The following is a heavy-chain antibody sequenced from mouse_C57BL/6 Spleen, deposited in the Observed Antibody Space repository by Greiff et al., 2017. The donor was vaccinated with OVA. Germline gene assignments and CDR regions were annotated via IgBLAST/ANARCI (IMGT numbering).Heavy chain of an antibody. Sequence: DVHLVESGGGLVQPGGSLKLSCAASGFTFSDYYMYWVRQTPEKRLEWVAYISNGGGSTYYPDTVKGRFTISRDNAKNTLYLQMSRLKSEDTAMYYCASYDGYYYAMDYWGQGTSVTVSS. D-gene: IGHD2-3*01. CDR1: GFTFSDYY. J-gene: IGHJ4*01. CDR3: ASYDGYYYAMDY. CDR2: ISNGGGST. V-gene: IGHV5-12*01.